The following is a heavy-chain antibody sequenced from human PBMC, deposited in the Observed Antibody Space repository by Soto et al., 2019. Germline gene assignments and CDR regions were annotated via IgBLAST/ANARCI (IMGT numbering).Heavy chain of an antibody. CDR2: IYHSGST. CDR1: GYSISSGYY. D-gene: IGHD2-2*01. V-gene: IGHV4-38-2*01. CDR3: ARVRDIGYCSSTSCSPSPSLDY. J-gene: IGHJ4*02. Sequence: QVQLQESGPGLVKPSETLSLTCAVSGYSISSGYYWGWIRQPPGKGLEWIGSIYHSGSTYYNPSLKSRVTISVDTSKNHFSLKLSSVTAADTAVYYCARVRDIGYCSSTSCSPSPSLDYWGQGTLVTVSS.